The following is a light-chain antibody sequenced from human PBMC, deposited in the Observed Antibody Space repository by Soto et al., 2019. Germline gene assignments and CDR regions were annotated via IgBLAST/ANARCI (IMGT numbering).Light chain of an antibody. CDR1: QSVSSTY. Sequence: ELVLTQSPGTLSLSPGERATLSCRASQSVSSTYLAWYQQKPGQAPGLLIYAASNRAPGIPDRFSGSGSGTDFTLTISRLEPEDFAVYYCQQYGSSFITFGQGTRLEIK. CDR3: QQYGSSFIT. J-gene: IGKJ5*01. CDR2: AAS. V-gene: IGKV3-20*01.